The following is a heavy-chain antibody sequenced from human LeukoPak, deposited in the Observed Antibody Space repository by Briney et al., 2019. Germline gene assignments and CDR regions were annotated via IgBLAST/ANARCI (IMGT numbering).Heavy chain of an antibody. J-gene: IGHJ4*02. D-gene: IGHD6-25*01. CDR3: ARDAGGKHHFDY. CDR1: GFTFSSYA. Sequence: PGGSLRLSCAASGFTFSSYAMHWVRQAPGKGLEWVAVISYDGSNKYYADSVKGRFTISRDNSKNTLYLQMTSLRAEDTAVYYCARDAGGKHHFDYWGQGTLVTVSS. CDR2: ISYDGSNK. V-gene: IGHV3-30*04.